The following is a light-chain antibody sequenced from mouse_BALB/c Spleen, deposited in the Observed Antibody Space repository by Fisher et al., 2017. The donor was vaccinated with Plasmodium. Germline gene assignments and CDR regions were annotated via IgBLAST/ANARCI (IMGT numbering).Light chain of an antibody. J-gene: IGKJ1*01. V-gene: IGKV1-135*01. CDR2: LVS. CDR3: WQGTHSWT. Sequence: VMTQTTLTLSVTVGQPASISCKSSQSLLDSDGKTYLSWFLQRPGQSPKRLIYLVSKLDSGVPDRFTGSGSGTDLTLKISRVEAEDLGIYYCWQGTHSWTFGGGTNLEIK. CDR1: QSLLDSDGKTY.